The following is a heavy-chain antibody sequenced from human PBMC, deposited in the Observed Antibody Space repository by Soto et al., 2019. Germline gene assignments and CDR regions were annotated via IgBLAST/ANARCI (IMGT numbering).Heavy chain of an antibody. CDR1: GGTFNTYT. Sequence: QVQVVQSGAEVKKPASSVKVSCKPSGGTFNTYTVNWVRLAPVHGLEWMGRFIPILDMANYAQKFQDRVTRTADRSTFTAYMELNSLTSDDTAVYYCAITYCRDNSCPRDFDFWGPGTRVTVSS. J-gene: IGHJ4*02. CDR2: FIPILDMA. V-gene: IGHV1-69*02. CDR3: AITYCRDNSCPRDFDF. D-gene: IGHD2-21*01.